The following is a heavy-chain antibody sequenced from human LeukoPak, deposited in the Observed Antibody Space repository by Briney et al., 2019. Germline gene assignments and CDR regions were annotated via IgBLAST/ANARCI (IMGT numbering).Heavy chain of an antibody. D-gene: IGHD6-13*01. CDR1: GFTISSYA. CDR2: ISYDGSNK. V-gene: IGHV3-30*04. CDR3: ARPYSSSWQDAFDI. Sequence: PGGSLRLSCAASGFTISSYAMHWVRQAPGKGLEWVAVISYDGSNKYYADSVKGRFTISRDNSKNTLYLQMNSLRAEDTAVYYCARPYSSSWQDAFDIWGQGTMVTVSS. J-gene: IGHJ3*02.